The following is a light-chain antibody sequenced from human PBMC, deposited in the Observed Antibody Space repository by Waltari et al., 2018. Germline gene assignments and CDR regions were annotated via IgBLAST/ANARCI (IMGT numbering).Light chain of an antibody. CDR1: QSVSNRY. CDR3: QQYGSSPKT. Sequence: EIVLTQSPGTLSLSQGESATLSCRASQSVSNRYLAWYQQKPGQAPRFLIYGASSRATGIPDRFSGSGSGTDFTLTISRLEPEDFAVYYCQQYGSSPKTFGQGTKVEIK. V-gene: IGKV3-20*01. CDR2: GAS. J-gene: IGKJ1*01.